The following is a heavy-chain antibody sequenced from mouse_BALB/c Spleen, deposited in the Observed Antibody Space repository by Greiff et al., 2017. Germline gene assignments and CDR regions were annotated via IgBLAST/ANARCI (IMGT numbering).Heavy chain of an antibody. J-gene: IGHJ3*01. V-gene: IGHV5-4*02. D-gene: IGHD2-3*01. CDR1: GFTFSDYY. CDR2: ISDGGSYT. Sequence: EVKLMESGGGLVKPGGSLKLSCAASGFTFSDYYMYWVRQTPEKRLEWVATISDGGSYTYYPDSVKGRFTISRDNAKNNLYLQMSSLKSEDTAMYYCARDGRWLLTFAYWGQGTLVTVSA. CDR3: ARDGRWLLTFAY.